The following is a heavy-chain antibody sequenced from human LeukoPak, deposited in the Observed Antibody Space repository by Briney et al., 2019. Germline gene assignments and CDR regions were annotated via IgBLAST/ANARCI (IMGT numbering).Heavy chain of an antibody. Sequence: SETLSLTCTVPGGSVNSSYWSWVRQPPAKGLEWIGFISNSGSTNYSPSFTSRLTISVDTSKNQVSLRLTSVTAADTAVYYCARHARGYSFGAWFDPWGQGVLVTVSS. V-gene: IGHV4-59*02. D-gene: IGHD5-12*01. CDR1: GGSVNSSY. CDR3: ARHARGYSFGAWFDP. CDR2: ISNSGST. J-gene: IGHJ5*02.